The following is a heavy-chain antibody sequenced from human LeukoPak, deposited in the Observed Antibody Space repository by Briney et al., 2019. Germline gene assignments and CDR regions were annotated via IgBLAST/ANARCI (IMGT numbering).Heavy chain of an antibody. CDR2: ITIRYSTI. CDR1: GFNFSSYN. V-gene: IGHV3-48*02. CDR3: VRDMQYRSSNWFDP. D-gene: IGHD2-8*01. Sequence: PGGSLRLSCAASGFNFSSYNMNWVGQAPGKGVEWVSCITIRYSTISYSDSATVRFPISRDNAKNSLYLHMDSPRDEATAVYYCVRDMQYRSSNWFDPWGQGTLVTVSS. J-gene: IGHJ5*02.